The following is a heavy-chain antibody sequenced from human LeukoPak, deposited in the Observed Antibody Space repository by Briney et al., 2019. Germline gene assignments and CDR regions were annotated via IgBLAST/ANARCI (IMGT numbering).Heavy chain of an antibody. V-gene: IGHV1-18*01. CDR3: ARSFKKNYDFWSGPIATYYYGMDV. CDR1: GYTFTSYG. J-gene: IGHJ6*02. D-gene: IGHD3-3*01. Sequence: VASVKVSCKASGYTFTSYGISWVRQAPGQGLEWMGWISAYNGNTNYAQKLQGRVTMTTDTSTSTAYMELRSLRSDDTAVYYCARSFKKNYDFWSGPIATYYYGMDVWGQGTTVTVSS. CDR2: ISAYNGNT.